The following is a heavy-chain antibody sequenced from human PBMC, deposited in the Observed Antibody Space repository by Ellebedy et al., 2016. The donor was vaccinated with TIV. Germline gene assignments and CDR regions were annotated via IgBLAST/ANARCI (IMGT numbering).Heavy chain of an antibody. CDR1: GYSISSDYY. V-gene: IGHV4-38-2*02. Sequence: SETLSLXXTVSGYSISSDYYWGWIRQPPGQGLEWIGSMFHSGSTNYNPSLKSRVTISGVTSKNQFSLKLSSVTAADTAVYYCARDRMYYYDSSGSYSYYGMDVWGQGTTVTVSS. D-gene: IGHD3-22*01. CDR2: MFHSGST. J-gene: IGHJ6*02. CDR3: ARDRMYYYDSSGSYSYYGMDV.